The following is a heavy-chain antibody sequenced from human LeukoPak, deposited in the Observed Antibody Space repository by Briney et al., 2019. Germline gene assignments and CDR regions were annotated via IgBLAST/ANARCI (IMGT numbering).Heavy chain of an antibody. CDR3: ARDPFCSGGSCYPNFYGMDV. Sequence: GGSLRLSCAASGFTFSTSWMSWVRQVPGKGLEWVANIKKDGSETYYVDSVKGRFTISRDNAKNSLYLQMNSLRAEDTAVYYCARDPFCSGGSCYPNFYGMDVWGQGTTVTVSS. CDR2: IKKDGSET. D-gene: IGHD2-15*01. V-gene: IGHV3-7*03. J-gene: IGHJ6*02. CDR1: GFTFSTSW.